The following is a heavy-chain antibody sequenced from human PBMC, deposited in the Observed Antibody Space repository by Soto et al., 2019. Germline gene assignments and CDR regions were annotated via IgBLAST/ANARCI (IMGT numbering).Heavy chain of an antibody. V-gene: IGHV1-8*01. CDR1: GYTFTSYD. J-gene: IGHJ6*02. CDR2: MNPNSGNT. CDR3: ARGPYSSGWLSYYYYYGMDV. D-gene: IGHD6-19*01. Sequence: ASVKVSCKASGYTFTSYDINWVRQATGQGLEWMGWMNPNSGNTGHAQKFQGRVTMTRNTSISTAYMELSGLRSEDTAVYYCARGPYSSGWLSYYYYYGMDVWGQGTTVTVS.